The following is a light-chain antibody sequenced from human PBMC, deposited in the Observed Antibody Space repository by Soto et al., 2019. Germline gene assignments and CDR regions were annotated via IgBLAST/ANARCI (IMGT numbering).Light chain of an antibody. CDR2: DTS. CDR3: QQRTNWPRSFT. J-gene: IGKJ3*01. CDR1: QSVSSY. Sequence: EIVLTQSPATLSLSPGERATLSCRASQSVSSYLTWYQQKPGQAPRLLIYDTSKRATGIPARFSGSGSGTDFTLTISSLEPEDFAVYYCQQRTNWPRSFTFGPGTKVDIK. V-gene: IGKV3-11*01.